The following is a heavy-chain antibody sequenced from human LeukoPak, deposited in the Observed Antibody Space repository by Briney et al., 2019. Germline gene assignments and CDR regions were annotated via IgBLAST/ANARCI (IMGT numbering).Heavy chain of an antibody. J-gene: IGHJ6*02. CDR2: IYYSGST. V-gene: IGHV4-39*01. CDR3: ARLSSQRRYGMDV. CDR1: GGSTSSSSYY. D-gene: IGHD5/OR15-5a*01. Sequence: SETLSLTCTVSGGSTSSSSYYWGWIRQPPGKGLEWIGSIYYSGSTYYNPSLKSRVTISVDTSKNQFSLKLSSVTAADTAVYYCARLSSQRRYGMDVWGQGTTVTVSS.